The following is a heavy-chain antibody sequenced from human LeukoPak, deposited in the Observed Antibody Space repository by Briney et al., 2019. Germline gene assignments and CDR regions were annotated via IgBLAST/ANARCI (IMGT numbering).Heavy chain of an antibody. J-gene: IGHJ4*02. V-gene: IGHV4-39*01. D-gene: IGHD1-26*01. CDR2: IYYSGST. Sequence: SSETLSLTCTVSGGSISSSSYYWGWSRQRPGKGVEGIVSIYYSGSTYYNPSLKSRVTISVYTAKSQFSLKLSSVTAADTAVYYCARQIGPLGPFDYWGQGTLVTVSS. CDR1: GGSISSSSYY. CDR3: ARQIGPLGPFDY.